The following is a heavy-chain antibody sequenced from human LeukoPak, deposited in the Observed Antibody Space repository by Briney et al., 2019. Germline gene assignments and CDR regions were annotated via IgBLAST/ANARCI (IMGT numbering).Heavy chain of an antibody. Sequence: SETLSLTCTVSGGSISSYYWSWIRAPPGKGLEWLGYIHYSGSANYNPSLKSRVTISVDTSKNQFSLRLSSVTAADTAVYHCTREHGWYYFDYWGQGTLVTVSS. CDR2: IHYSGSA. CDR1: GGSISSYY. D-gene: IGHD6-19*01. J-gene: IGHJ4*02. V-gene: IGHV4-59*12. CDR3: TREHGWYYFDY.